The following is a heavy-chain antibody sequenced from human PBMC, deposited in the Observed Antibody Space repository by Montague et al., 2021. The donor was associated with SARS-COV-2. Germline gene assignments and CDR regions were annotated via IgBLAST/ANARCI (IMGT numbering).Heavy chain of an antibody. CDR3: ARGDSSGLGY. D-gene: IGHD3-16*01. V-gene: IGHV3-74*01. Sequence: SLSLSLSASGFPVSSYWMHWVRQAPGKGLVWVSHINEDGTRTNYADSVKGRFTISRDSAKNTLFLQMNSLRVEDTAVYYCARGDSSGLGYWGQGILVTVAS. CDR2: INEDGTRT. J-gene: IGHJ4*02. CDR1: GFPVSSYW.